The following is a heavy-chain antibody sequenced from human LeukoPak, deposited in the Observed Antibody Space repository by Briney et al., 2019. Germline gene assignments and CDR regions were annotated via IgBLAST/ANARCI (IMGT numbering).Heavy chain of an antibody. D-gene: IGHD3-3*02. J-gene: IGHJ6*02. Sequence: PGRSLRLSCAASGFTFSSYAMHWVRQAPGKGLEWVAVISYDGSNKYYADSVKGRFTISRDNSKNTLYLQMNSLRAEDTAVYYCARESRISYYYYGMDVWGQGTTVTVSS. CDR3: ARESRISYYYYGMDV. V-gene: IGHV3-30-3*01. CDR2: ISYDGSNK. CDR1: GFTFSSYA.